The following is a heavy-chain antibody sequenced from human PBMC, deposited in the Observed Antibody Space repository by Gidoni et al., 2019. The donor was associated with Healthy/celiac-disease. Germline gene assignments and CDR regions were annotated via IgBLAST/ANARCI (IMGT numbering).Heavy chain of an antibody. CDR1: GGSFSGYY. J-gene: IGHJ5*02. Sequence: QVQLQQWGAGLLKPSETLSLTCAVYGGSFSGYYWSWIRQPPGKGLEWIGEINHSGSTNYNPSLKSRVTISVDTSKNQFSLKLSSVTAADTAVYYCVGSGVIGQGWFDPWGQGTLVTVSS. CDR3: VGSGVIGQGWFDP. D-gene: IGHD3-16*02. CDR2: INHSGST. V-gene: IGHV4-34*01.